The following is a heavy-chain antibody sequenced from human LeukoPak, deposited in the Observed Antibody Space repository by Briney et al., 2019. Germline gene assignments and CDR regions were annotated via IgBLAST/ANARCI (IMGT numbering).Heavy chain of an antibody. V-gene: IGHV4-34*01. D-gene: IGHD3-22*01. CDR2: INHRGNT. J-gene: IGHJ4*02. CDR1: GGSFSGYY. CDR3: ARGRPYDSSGPLAY. Sequence: SETLSLTCAVYGGSFSGYYWSWIRQPAGKGLEWIGEINHRGNTNYNPSLKSRVTISVDTSKNHFSLKLTSVTAADTAVYYCARGRPYDSSGPLAYWGQGTLVTVSS.